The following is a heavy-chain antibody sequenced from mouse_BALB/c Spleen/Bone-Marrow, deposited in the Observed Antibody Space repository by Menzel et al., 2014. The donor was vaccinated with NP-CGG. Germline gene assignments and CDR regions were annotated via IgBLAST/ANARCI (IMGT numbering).Heavy chain of an antibody. Sequence: LQESGSELVRPGASVKLSCTASGYTFTRYWMHWVKQRPGKGLEWIGNIYPGSCSTNYDEKFKSKAKLTVDTSSSTAYMQISSLTAEDSSVYYCTNHYFDYWGQGTTLTVSS. CDR2: IYPGSCST. J-gene: IGHJ2*01. V-gene: IGHV1S22*01. CDR3: TNHYFDY. CDR1: GYTFTRYW.